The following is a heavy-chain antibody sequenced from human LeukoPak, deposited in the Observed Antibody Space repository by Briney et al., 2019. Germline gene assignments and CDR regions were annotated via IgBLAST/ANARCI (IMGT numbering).Heavy chain of an antibody. CDR1: GASISSYY. V-gene: IGHV4-59*08. CDR2: IHYSGST. Sequence: SETLSLTCTVSGASISSYYWNWIRQPPGKGLEWIGYIHYSGSTNYNPSLKSRVTTSVDTSKKQFSLKLRSVTAADTAVYYCARSVSWGLLVRDDAFDIWGQGTMVTVSS. CDR3: ARSVSWGLLVRDDAFDI. J-gene: IGHJ3*02. D-gene: IGHD2-21*01.